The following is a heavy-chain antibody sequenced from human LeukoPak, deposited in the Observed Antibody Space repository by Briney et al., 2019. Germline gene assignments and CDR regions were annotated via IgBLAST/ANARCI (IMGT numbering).Heavy chain of an antibody. CDR2: IIPIFGTA. Sequence: SVKVSCKASGGTFSSYAISWVRQAPGQGLEWMGGIIPIFGTANYAQKFQGRVTITADESTSTAYMELSSLRSEDTAVYYCARVGDGYSHFQYYFDYWGQGTLVTVSS. V-gene: IGHV1-69*01. CDR3: ARVGDGYSHFQYYFDY. D-gene: IGHD5-24*01. J-gene: IGHJ4*02. CDR1: GGTFSSYA.